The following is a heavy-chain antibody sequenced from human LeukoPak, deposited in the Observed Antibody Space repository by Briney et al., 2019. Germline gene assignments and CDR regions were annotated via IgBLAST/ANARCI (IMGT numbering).Heavy chain of an antibody. Sequence: GGTLRLSCAASGFNFSSYGMSWVRQAPGKGLEWVSGISGNDDSTYYADAVKGRFTISRDNSKNTLYPQMKSLRAEDTAVYYCAKRIRVNWFDPWGQGTLVTVSS. CDR2: ISGNDDST. CDR1: GFNFSSYG. J-gene: IGHJ5*02. CDR3: AKRIRVNWFDP. V-gene: IGHV3-23*01.